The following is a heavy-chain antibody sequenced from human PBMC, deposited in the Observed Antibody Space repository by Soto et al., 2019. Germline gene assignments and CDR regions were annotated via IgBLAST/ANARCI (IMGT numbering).Heavy chain of an antibody. J-gene: IGHJ4*02. D-gene: IGHD5-12*01. CDR2: IVPNVDTS. CDR3: VRVVAIPGYPDN. V-gene: IGHV1-69*12. Sequence: QVQLVQSGAEVRQPASSVKVSCTTSGGTFSSDAISWVRQAPGQGLEWMGGIVPNVDTSTYAQEFQGRVTITADESTSTVYMELSSLRSDDTAVYYCVRVVAIPGYPDNWGQGTLVTVSS. CDR1: GGTFSSDA.